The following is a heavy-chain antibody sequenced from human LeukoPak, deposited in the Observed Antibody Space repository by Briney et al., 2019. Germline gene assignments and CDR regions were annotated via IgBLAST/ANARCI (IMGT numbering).Heavy chain of an antibody. Sequence: GGSLRLSCAASGITVSTNYMSWVRQAPGRGLEWVSIIYSGGATFYADSVKGRFTISRENSKNTLWLQMNSLRAEDTAVYYCTRLQYYVLTGPFDYWGQGTLVTVSS. CDR2: IYSGGAT. CDR3: TRLQYYVLTGPFDY. V-gene: IGHV3-66*04. D-gene: IGHD3-9*01. J-gene: IGHJ4*02. CDR1: GITVSTNY.